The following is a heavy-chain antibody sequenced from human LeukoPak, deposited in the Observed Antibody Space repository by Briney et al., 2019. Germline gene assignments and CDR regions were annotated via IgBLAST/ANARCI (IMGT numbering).Heavy chain of an antibody. Sequence: GGSLRLSCAASGFTFSSYEMNWVRQAPGKGLEWVSYISSSGSTIYYADSVKGRFTISRDNSKNTLYLQMNSLRAEDTAVYYCAKSSGRYGDYYWYFDLWGRGTLVTVSS. V-gene: IGHV3-48*03. J-gene: IGHJ2*01. D-gene: IGHD4-17*01. CDR1: GFTFSSYE. CDR3: AKSSGRYGDYYWYFDL. CDR2: ISSSGSTI.